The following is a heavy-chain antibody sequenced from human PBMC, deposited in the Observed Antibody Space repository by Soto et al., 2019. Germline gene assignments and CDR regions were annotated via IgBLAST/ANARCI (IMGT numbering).Heavy chain of an antibody. CDR3: ARGPSRMWLRFDY. Sequence: PSETLSVTSIVAGGYIISTSYCWGWIRQPPGKGLEWIGSIYYRGSTYSNPSLKSRVTISVDTSKNQFSLKLSSVTAADTAVYYCARGPSRMWLRFDYWGQGTLVTVSS. D-gene: IGHD5-12*01. CDR2: IYYRGST. V-gene: IGHV4-39*01. CDR1: GGYIISTSYC. J-gene: IGHJ4*02.